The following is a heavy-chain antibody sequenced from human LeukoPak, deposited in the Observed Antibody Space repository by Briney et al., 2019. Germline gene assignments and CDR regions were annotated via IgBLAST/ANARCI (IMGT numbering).Heavy chain of an antibody. J-gene: IGHJ3*02. CDR3: ARWDYDYVWGSYREGAFDI. CDR1: GFTFSSYW. V-gene: IGHV3-74*01. Sequence: GGSLRLSCAASGFTFSSYWMHWARQAPGKGLVWVSRINSDGSSTSYADSVKGRFTISRDNAKNTLYLQMNSLRAEDTAVYYCARWDYDYVWGSYREGAFDIWGQGTMVTVSS. CDR2: INSDGSST. D-gene: IGHD3-16*02.